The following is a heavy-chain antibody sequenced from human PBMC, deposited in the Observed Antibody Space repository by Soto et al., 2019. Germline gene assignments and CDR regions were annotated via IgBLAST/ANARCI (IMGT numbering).Heavy chain of an antibody. CDR1: GFTFSSYG. CDR2: ISYDGSNK. Sequence: QVPLVESGGGVVQPGRSLRLSCAASGFTFSSYGMHWVRQAPGKGLERVAVISYDGSNKDYADSVKGRFTISRDNSKKTLHLQINSLRAEYTGVYYCANWGGWVGELHGMDVWGQGTTVTVSS. D-gene: IGHD3-10*01. J-gene: IGHJ6*02. CDR3: ANWGGWVGELHGMDV. V-gene: IGHV3-30*18.